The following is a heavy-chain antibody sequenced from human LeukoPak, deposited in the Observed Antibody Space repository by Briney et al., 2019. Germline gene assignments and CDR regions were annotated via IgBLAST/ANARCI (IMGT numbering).Heavy chain of an antibody. Sequence: GGSLRLSCAVSGFTFSDYWMSWIRRAPGRGLEWVANIKQDGSAQNYVHSVKGRFTISRDNAKNSLFLQMNSLRDEDTAVYYCARDMPFGGYWGQGTLVTVSS. CDR3: ARDMPFGGY. D-gene: IGHD3-10*01. V-gene: IGHV3-7*01. CDR2: IKQDGSAQ. J-gene: IGHJ4*02. CDR1: GFTFSDYW.